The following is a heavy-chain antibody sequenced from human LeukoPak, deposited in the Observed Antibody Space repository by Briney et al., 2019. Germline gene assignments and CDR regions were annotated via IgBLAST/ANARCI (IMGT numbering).Heavy chain of an antibody. CDR2: ISSSGSTI. CDR1: GFTFSTYS. J-gene: IGHJ4*02. CDR3: ARPASTSPLGY. Sequence: GGSLRLSCAASGFTFSTYSMNWDRQAPGKGLEWVSYISSSGSTIYYADSVKGRFTISRDNANNSLYLQMNSLRAEDTALYYCARPASTSPLGYWGQGTLVTVSS. V-gene: IGHV3-48*04.